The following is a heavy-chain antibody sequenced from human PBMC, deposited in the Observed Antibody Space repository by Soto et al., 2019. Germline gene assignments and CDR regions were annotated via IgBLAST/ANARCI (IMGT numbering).Heavy chain of an antibody. V-gene: IGHV4-61*01. CDR1: GAHVSSGTYY. CDR2: IYFSGST. CDR3: SRGPPRVHWFDP. J-gene: IGHJ5*02. Sequence: PSETLSLTCTVSGAHVSSGTYYWSWIRQTPGKGLEWIGDIYFSGSTKYNPSLQSRVTISVDTSNNQFSLKLSSVTAADTAVYFCSRGPPRVHWFDPWGQGTLVTVSS.